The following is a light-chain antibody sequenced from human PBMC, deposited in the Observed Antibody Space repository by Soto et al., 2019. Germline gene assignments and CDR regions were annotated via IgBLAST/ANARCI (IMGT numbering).Light chain of an antibody. CDR1: QSIGYW. J-gene: IGKJ1*01. Sequence: DIQMTQSPSTLSASVGDRVTITCRDSQSIGYWLAWYQRKPGKAPNLLIYAASSLETGVPSRFSGSGSGTEFTLSISSLQPDDSASYYCQQYNSYSKTFGQGPKVGIK. CDR3: QQYNSYSKT. V-gene: IGKV1-5*01. CDR2: AAS.